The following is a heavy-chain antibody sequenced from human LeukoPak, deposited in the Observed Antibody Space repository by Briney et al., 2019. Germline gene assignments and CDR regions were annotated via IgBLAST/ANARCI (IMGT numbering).Heavy chain of an antibody. CDR2: ISGSGGST. CDR1: GFTFSSYA. J-gene: IGHJ6*02. Sequence: GGSLRLSCAASGFTFSSYAMSWVRQAPGKGLEWVSAISGSGGSTYYADSVKGRFTISRDNSKNTLYLQMNSLRAEDTAVYYCAKSVYYDSSGYYSYYYGMDVWGQGTRSPSP. D-gene: IGHD3-22*01. CDR3: AKSVYYDSSGYYSYYYGMDV. V-gene: IGHV3-23*01.